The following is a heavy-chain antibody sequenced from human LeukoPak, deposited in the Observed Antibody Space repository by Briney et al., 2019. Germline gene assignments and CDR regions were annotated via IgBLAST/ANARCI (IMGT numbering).Heavy chain of an antibody. D-gene: IGHD6-13*01. Sequence: AGGSLRLSCAASGFTFSSYAMSWVRQAPGKGLEWVSAISGSGGSTYYADSVKSRFTISRDNSKNTLYLQMNSLRAEDTAVYYCAKVPDTLEAAAVYWGQGTLVTVSS. CDR2: ISGSGGST. V-gene: IGHV3-23*01. J-gene: IGHJ4*02. CDR1: GFTFSSYA. CDR3: AKVPDTLEAAAVY.